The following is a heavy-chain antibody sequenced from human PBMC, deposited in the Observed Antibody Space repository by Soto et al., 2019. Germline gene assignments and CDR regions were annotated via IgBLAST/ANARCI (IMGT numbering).Heavy chain of an antibody. CDR3: ARGQMGYYYDSSGYYLKTRPFDY. J-gene: IGHJ4*02. V-gene: IGHV4-34*01. Sequence: PSETLSLTCAVYGGSFSGYYWSWIRQPPGKGLEWIGEINHSGSTNYNPSLKSRVTISVDTSKNQFSLKLSSVTAADTAVYYCARGQMGYYYDSSGYYLKTRPFDYWGQGTL. D-gene: IGHD3-22*01. CDR2: INHSGST. CDR1: GGSFSGYY.